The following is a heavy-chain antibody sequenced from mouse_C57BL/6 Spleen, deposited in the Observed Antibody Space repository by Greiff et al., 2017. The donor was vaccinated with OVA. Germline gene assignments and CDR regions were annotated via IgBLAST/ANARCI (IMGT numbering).Heavy chain of an antibody. CDR3: ARHEDNGSSYGFAY. D-gene: IGHD1-1*01. CDR2: FYPGSGSI. CDR1: GYTFTEYT. Sequence: VKLMESGAELVKPGVSVKLSCKASGYTFTEYTIHWVKQRSGQGLEWIGWFYPGSGSIKYNEKFKDKATLTADKSSSTVYMELSRLTSEDSAVYFCARHEDNGSSYGFAYWGQGTLVTVSA. J-gene: IGHJ3*01. V-gene: IGHV1-62-2*01.